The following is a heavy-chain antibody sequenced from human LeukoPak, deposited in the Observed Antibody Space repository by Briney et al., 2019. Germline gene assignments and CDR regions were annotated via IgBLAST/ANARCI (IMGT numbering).Heavy chain of an antibody. CDR1: GFTFSIYW. CDR2: IKQDGSEK. V-gene: IGHV3-7*01. CDR3: ARRGIAVAGNLDY. D-gene: IGHD6-19*01. J-gene: IGHJ4*02. Sequence: PGGSLRLSCAASGFTFSIYWMSWVRQAPGKGLEWVANIKQDGSEKYYVDSVKGRFTISRDNAKNSLNLQMNSLRAEDTAVYYCARRGIAVAGNLDYWGQGTLVTVSS.